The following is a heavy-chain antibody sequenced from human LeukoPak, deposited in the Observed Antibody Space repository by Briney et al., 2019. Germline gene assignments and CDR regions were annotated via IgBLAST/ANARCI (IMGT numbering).Heavy chain of an antibody. J-gene: IGHJ4*02. CDR1: EFTFSNYW. V-gene: IGHV3-7*01. CDR3: AYSGYSYGYG. D-gene: IGHD5-18*01. CDR2: IKQDGFEK. Sequence: GGSLRLSCAASEFTFSNYWMSWVRQAPGKGLEWVANIKQDGFEKYYVDSVKGRFTISRDNAKNTLYLQMNSLRAEDTAVYYCAYSGYSYGYGWGQGTLVTVSS.